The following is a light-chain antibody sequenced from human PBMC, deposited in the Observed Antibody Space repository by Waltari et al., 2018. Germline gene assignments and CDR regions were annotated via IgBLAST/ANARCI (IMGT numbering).Light chain of an antibody. J-gene: IGLJ2*01. Sequence: QSALTQPASVSGSPGQSVTISCTGVSSDADEYKIVPWCRQPPGKLPKLILFDVSNRPSDISNRFSGYKSGNTAYLTISRLQADDEADYYCTTYPDTNTPVVFGGGTKVTV. CDR1: SSDADEYKI. CDR2: DVS. V-gene: IGLV2-14*03. CDR3: TTYPDTNTPVV.